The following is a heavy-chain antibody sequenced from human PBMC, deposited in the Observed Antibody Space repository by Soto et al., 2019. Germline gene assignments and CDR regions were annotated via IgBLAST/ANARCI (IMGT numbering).Heavy chain of an antibody. CDR3: ARGVVSTGYFDY. V-gene: IGHV3-72*01. D-gene: IGHD5-12*01. Sequence: EVQLAESGGGLVQPGGSLRLSCAASGFTFSDHYMDWVHQAPGKGLEWVGRSRDKVHSHTTEYAASVKGRFTISRGDSENSLYLQMNSLKTEDTAVYYCARGVVSTGYFDYWGQGTRVTVSS. CDR1: GFTFSDHY. J-gene: IGHJ4*02. CDR2: SRDKVHSHTT.